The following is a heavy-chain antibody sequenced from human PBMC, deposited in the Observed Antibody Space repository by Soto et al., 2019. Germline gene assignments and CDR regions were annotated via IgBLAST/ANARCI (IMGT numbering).Heavy chain of an antibody. CDR1: GGAISSGPYY. D-gene: IGHD3-22*01. Sequence: SETLSLTCTVSGGAISSGPYYWGWIRQPPGKGLEWVGNIYYGGSTYSNPSLDSRVTMSVDTSKNQFSLTLTSVTAADTAVYYCARTPSTMISSARTDYWGQGILVTVSS. CDR3: ARTPSTMISSARTDY. V-gene: IGHV4-39*01. CDR2: IYYGGST. J-gene: IGHJ4*02.